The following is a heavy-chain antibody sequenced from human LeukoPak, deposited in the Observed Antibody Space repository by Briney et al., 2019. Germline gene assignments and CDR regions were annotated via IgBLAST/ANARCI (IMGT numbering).Heavy chain of an antibody. CDR2: IYTSGRT. Sequence: PSETLSLTCTVSGASISSGSNYWSWIRQPAGKGLEWIERIYTSGRTDYNPSLKSRVTISVDMSKNQFSLKLSSVTAADTAVYYCATVDGYSSSWGQGTLVTVSS. CDR1: GASISSGSNY. V-gene: IGHV4-61*02. D-gene: IGHD6-13*01. J-gene: IGHJ4*02. CDR3: ATVDGYSSS.